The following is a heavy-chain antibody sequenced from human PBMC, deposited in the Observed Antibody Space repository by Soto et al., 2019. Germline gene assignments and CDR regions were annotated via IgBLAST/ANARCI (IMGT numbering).Heavy chain of an antibody. CDR2: SIPIFGTA. Sequence: QVQLVQSGAEVKKPGSSVKVSCKASGGTFSSYAISWVRQAPGQGLEWMGGSIPIFGTANYAQKFQGRVTMTAVESTSTAYMELSSLRSEDTAVYYCARVTSPHEGAALGMDVWGQGTTVTVSS. CDR3: ARVTSPHEGAALGMDV. V-gene: IGHV1-69*01. D-gene: IGHD6-6*01. CDR1: GGTFSSYA. J-gene: IGHJ6*02.